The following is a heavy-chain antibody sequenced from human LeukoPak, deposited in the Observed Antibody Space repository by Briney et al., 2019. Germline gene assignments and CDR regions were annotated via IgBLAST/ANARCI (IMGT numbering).Heavy chain of an antibody. J-gene: IGHJ6*02. D-gene: IGHD6-19*01. V-gene: IGHV3-66*01. Sequence: GGSLRLSCAASGFTVSSNYMSRVRQAPGKGLEWVSVIYSGGSTYYADSVKGRFTISRDNSKNTLYLQMNSLRAEDTAVYYCAREKIGYNSALDGMDIWGQGTTVTVSS. CDR2: IYSGGST. CDR1: GFTVSSNY. CDR3: AREKIGYNSALDGMDI.